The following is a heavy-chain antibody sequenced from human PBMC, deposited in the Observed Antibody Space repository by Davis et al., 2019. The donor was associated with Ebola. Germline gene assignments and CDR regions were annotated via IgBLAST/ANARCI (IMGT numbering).Heavy chain of an antibody. V-gene: IGHV1-18*01. CDR2: ISAYNGKT. J-gene: IGHJ5*01. D-gene: IGHD3-16*01. Sequence: AASVKVSCKASGYTFTRYGITWVRQAPVQGLEWMAWISAYNGKTNYAQKFQGRVTMTTDTSTSTAYMELRSLRSDDTAVYYCARDIAMIRGGWFDYWGQGTLVSVSS. CDR3: ARDIAMIRGGWFDY. CDR1: GYTFTRYG.